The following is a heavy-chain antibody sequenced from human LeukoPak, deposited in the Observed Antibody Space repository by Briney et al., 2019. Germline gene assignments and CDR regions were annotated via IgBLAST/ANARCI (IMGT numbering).Heavy chain of an antibody. CDR2: INPSGGST. CDR1: GYTFTSYY. D-gene: IGHD5-18*01. CDR3: ARSHTAMVLVY. V-gene: IGHV1-46*01. J-gene: IGHJ4*02. Sequence: ASVKVSCKASGYTFTSYYMHWVRQAPGQGLEWMGIINPSGGSTSYAQKFQGRVTTTRDTSTSTVYMELSSLRSEDTAVYYCARSHTAMVLVYWGQGTLVTVSS.